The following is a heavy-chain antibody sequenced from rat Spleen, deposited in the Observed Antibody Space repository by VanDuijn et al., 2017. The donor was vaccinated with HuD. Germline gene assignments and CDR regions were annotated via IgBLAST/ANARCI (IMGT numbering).Heavy chain of an antibody. CDR2: ITNTGGST. V-gene: IGHV5-20*01. CDR1: GFTFSDYY. D-gene: IGHD1-10*01. CDR3: TRDGEQLVYYFDY. J-gene: IGHJ2*01. Sequence: EVQLVESDGGLVQPGRSLKLSCAASGFTFSDYYMAWVRQAPTKGLEWVASITNTGGSTYYPDSVKGRFTISTDNAKITLYLQMNSLRSEDTATYYCTRDGEQLVYYFDYWGQGVMVTVSS.